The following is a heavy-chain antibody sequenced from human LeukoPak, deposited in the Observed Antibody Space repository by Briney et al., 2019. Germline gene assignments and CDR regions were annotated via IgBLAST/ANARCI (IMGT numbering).Heavy chain of an antibody. Sequence: SETLSLTCTVSGDSISSSSYYWGWIRQPPGKGLEWIGSIYYSGSTYYNPSLKSRVTISVDTSKNQFSLKLSSVTAADTAVYYCARIVVVLTSHDAFDIWGQGTMVTVSS. CDR3: ARIVVVLTSHDAFDI. CDR1: GDSISSSSYY. CDR2: IYYSGST. J-gene: IGHJ3*02. D-gene: IGHD3-22*01. V-gene: IGHV4-39*07.